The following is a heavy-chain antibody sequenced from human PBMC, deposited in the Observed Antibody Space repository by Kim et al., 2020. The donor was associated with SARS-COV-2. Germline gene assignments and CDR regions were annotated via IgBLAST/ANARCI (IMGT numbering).Heavy chain of an antibody. CDR1: GGSISNGSYY. J-gene: IGHJ4*02. V-gene: IGHV4-61*02. CDR3: ARAPYSSRLYYFDY. Sequence: SETLSLTCTVSGGSISNGSYYWSWIRQPAGKGLEWIGRIYTSGSTNYNPSLKSRVTISVDTSKNQFSLKLSSVTAADTAVYYCARAPYSSRLYYFDYWGQGTLVTVSS. D-gene: IGHD6-13*01. CDR2: IYTSGST.